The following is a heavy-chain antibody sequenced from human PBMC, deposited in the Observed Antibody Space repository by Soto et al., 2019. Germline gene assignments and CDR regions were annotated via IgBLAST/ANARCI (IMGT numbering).Heavy chain of an antibody. CDR1: GDTFTTYD. J-gene: IGHJ4*02. V-gene: IGHV1-8*01. D-gene: IGHD3-10*01. CDR3: ARGRASGSYYLLDY. CDR2: INPNSGNI. Sequence: ASVKVSCKASGDTFTTYDIDWLRQATGHGLEWMGWINPNSGNIGYAQRFQGRVTMTRDTAIRTAYMEVSSLRSDDTAVYYCARGRASGSYYLLDYWGQGTLVTVSS.